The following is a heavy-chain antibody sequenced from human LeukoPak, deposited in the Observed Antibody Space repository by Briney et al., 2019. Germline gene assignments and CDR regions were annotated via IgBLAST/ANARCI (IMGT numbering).Heavy chain of an antibody. V-gene: IGHV3-21*01. Sequence: GGSLRLSCAASGFTFSSYSMNWVRQAPGKGLEWVSSISSSSSYIYYADSVKGRFTISRENAKNSLYLQMNSLRAEDTAVYYCARGPAPWYFDYWGQGTLVTVSS. CDR1: GFTFSSYS. CDR2: ISSSSSYI. J-gene: IGHJ4*02. CDR3: ARGPAPWYFDY. D-gene: IGHD1-14*01.